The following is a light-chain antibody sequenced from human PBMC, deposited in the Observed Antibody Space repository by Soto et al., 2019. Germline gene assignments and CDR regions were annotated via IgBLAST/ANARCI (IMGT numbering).Light chain of an antibody. CDR1: SSNIGGNS. Sequence: QSVLTQPPSVSAAPGQEVTISCSGSSSNIGGNSVSWYQQIPGTAPKLLIYDDNKRPSGIPDRFPGSKSGTSATLGITGFQTGDEADYYCGSWDSSLSAYVFGTGTKVTVL. J-gene: IGLJ1*01. CDR3: GSWDSSLSAYV. CDR2: DDN. V-gene: IGLV1-51*01.